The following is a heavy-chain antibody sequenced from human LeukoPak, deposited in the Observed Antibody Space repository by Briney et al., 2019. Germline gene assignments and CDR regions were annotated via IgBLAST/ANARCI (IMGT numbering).Heavy chain of an antibody. Sequence: GGSLRLPCAASGFAFSRNWMHWVRQAPGKGLVWVSRIKSDGSATHYADSVKGRFTISRDNAKNTLYLQMNSLRVEDTAVYYCATDPDSGGWSTFDYWGQGTLVTVSS. V-gene: IGHV3-74*01. CDR1: GFAFSRNW. J-gene: IGHJ4*02. CDR3: ATDPDSGGWSTFDY. CDR2: IKSDGSAT. D-gene: IGHD6-19*01.